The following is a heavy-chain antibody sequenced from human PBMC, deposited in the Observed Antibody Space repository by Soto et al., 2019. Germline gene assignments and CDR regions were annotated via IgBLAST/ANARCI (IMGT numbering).Heavy chain of an antibody. D-gene: IGHD5-12*01. J-gene: IGHJ2*01. V-gene: IGHV1-69*12. CDR3: ARRNHRWLKMWEFHL. CDR1: GGTFSNYP. CDR2: IIPIFGTV. Sequence: QVQLVQSGAEVKKPGSSVKVSCKASGGTFSNYPISWVRQAPGQGLEWMGGIIPIFGTVNYAQKFQGRVTNTADESKSKALMELKSLGSEDAAVYYRARRNHRWLKMWEFHLWGRGTLVTVSS.